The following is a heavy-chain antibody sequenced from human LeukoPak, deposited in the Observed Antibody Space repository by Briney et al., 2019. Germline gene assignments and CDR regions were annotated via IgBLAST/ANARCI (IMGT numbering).Heavy chain of an antibody. CDR1: GFTFSTYA. V-gene: IGHV3-66*01. CDR3: ARDVAAPGGVYFDY. Sequence: GGSLRLSCAASGFTFSTYAMSWVRQAPGKGLVWVSVIYTGGTTYYADSVKGRFTISSDNSKNTLYLQMNSLRAEDTAVYYCARDVAAPGGVYFDYWGQGTLVTVSS. CDR2: IYTGGTT. J-gene: IGHJ4*02. D-gene: IGHD3-16*01.